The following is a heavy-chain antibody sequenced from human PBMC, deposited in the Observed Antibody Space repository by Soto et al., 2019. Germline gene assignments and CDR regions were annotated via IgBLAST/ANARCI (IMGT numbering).Heavy chain of an antibody. D-gene: IGHD3-22*01. V-gene: IGHV1-18*01. CDR2: ISGYNGNT. CDR1: GYTFTSYG. Sequence: QVQLVQSGAEVKKPGASVKVSCKASGYTFTSYGISWVRQAPGQGLEWMGWISGYNGNTNYAQKLQGRVTMTTDTSTSTAYMELSSLRSDDTAVYYCAKGTYYYDSSGSRGGFDPWGQGTLVTVSS. CDR3: AKGTYYYDSSGSRGGFDP. J-gene: IGHJ5*02.